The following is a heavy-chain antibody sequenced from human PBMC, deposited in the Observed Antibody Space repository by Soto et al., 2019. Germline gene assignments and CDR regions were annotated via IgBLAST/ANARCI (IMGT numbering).Heavy chain of an antibody. J-gene: IGHJ6*02. CDR3: ARLSITMVRGVISPTSTPLGMDV. CDR1: GYTFTSYD. CDR2: MNPNSGNT. Sequence: GASVKVSCKASGYTFTSYDINWVRQATGQGLEWMGWMNPNSGNTGYAQKFQGRVTMTRNTSISTAYMELSSLRSEDTAVYYCARLSITMVRGVISPTSTPLGMDVWGQGTTVTVSS. V-gene: IGHV1-8*01. D-gene: IGHD3-10*01.